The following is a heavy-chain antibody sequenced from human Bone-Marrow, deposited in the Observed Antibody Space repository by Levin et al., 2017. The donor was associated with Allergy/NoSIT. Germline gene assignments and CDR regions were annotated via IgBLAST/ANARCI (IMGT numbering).Heavy chain of an antibody. J-gene: IGHJ6*02. CDR1: GFTFSDYY. Sequence: LSLTCAASGFTFSDYYMSWIRQAPGKGLEWVSCIGSSDSTIYYADSVKGRFTISRDNARNALYLQMNSLRDEDTAVYYCARDGSKYCSSTSCYSGHDYYGMDGWGQGTTVTVSS. D-gene: IGHD2-2*01. V-gene: IGHV3-11*01. CDR3: ARDGSKYCSSTSCYSGHDYYGMDG. CDR2: IGSSDSTI.